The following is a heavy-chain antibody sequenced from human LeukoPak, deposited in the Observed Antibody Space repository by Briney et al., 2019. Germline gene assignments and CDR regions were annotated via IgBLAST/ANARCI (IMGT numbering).Heavy chain of an antibody. J-gene: IGHJ4*02. CDR3: ARSKAATWQQLYSF. V-gene: IGHV1-2*02. Sequence: ASVKVSCKASGYTFIDYYMHWVRQAPGQGLEWMGWINPNSGGTNYAQKFQGRVTMTGDTSISTAYMELSSLRSDDTALYYCARSKAATWQQLYSFWGQGTLVTVSS. D-gene: IGHD6-13*01. CDR1: GYTFIDYY. CDR2: INPNSGGT.